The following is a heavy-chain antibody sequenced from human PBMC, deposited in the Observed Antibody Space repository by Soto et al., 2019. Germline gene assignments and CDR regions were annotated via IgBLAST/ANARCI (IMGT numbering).Heavy chain of an antibody. D-gene: IGHD3-16*02. V-gene: IGHV3-74*01. Sequence: EVQLVESGGGLVQPGGSLRLSCAASGFTFISHWIHWVRQTPGKGLVWVSRIDVGGNNRNYADSVKGRFTISRDNAKNAVYLRMNSLRADDTAVYYCVRGSYRKFGMDGWGQGTT. CDR2: IDVGGNNR. CDR1: GFTFISHW. CDR3: VRGSYRKFGMDG. J-gene: IGHJ6*02.